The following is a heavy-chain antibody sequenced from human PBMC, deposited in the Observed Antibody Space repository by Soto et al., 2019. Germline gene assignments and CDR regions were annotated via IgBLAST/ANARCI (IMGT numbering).Heavy chain of an antibody. Sequence: GGSLRLSCAASGFTFSSYGMHWVRQAPGKGLEWVAVIWYDGSNKYYADSVKGRFTISRDNSKNTLYLQMNSLRAEDTAVYYCARDQFSGYSSSWYFDYWGQGTLVTVSS. CDR2: IWYDGSNK. J-gene: IGHJ4*02. CDR3: ARDQFSGYSSSWYFDY. V-gene: IGHV3-33*01. D-gene: IGHD6-13*01. CDR1: GFTFSSYG.